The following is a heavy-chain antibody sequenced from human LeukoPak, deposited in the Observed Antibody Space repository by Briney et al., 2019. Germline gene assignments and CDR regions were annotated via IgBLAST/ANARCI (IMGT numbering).Heavy chain of an antibody. CDR2: IYYTGST. V-gene: IGHV4-39*07. CDR3: ARDYGDTYNWFDP. CDR1: GGSISSSSYS. Sequence: PSETLSLTCTVSGGSISSSSYSWGWIRQPPGKGLEWIGNIYYTGSTYYNPSLKSRVTISVDTSKNQFSLKLSSVTAADTAVYYCARDYGDTYNWFDPWGQGTLVTVSS. J-gene: IGHJ5*02. D-gene: IGHD4-17*01.